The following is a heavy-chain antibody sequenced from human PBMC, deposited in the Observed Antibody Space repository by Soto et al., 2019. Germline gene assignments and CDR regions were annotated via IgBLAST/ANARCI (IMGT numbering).Heavy chain of an antibody. CDR1: GFSLTNYV. CDR3: AKEMMAVAGLDYYYYGMDV. V-gene: IGHV3-48*01. D-gene: IGHD6-19*01. Sequence: GSLRLSCAASGFSLTNYVMNWVRQAPGKGLEWISSIGGSSSTIFHADSVKGRFTISRDNSKNTLYLQMNSLRAEDTAVYYCAKEMMAVAGLDYYYYGMDVWGQGTTVTVSS. CDR2: IGGSSSTI. J-gene: IGHJ6*02.